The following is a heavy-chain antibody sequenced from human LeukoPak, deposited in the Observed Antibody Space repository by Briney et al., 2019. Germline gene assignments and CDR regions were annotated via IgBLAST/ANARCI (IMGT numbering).Heavy chain of an antibody. CDR3: ATTRYGDYRRFDY. J-gene: IGHJ4*02. V-gene: IGHV3-30*03. Sequence: WVRXXPGKGLEWXAVISSDGGNKYYADSVKGRFTISRDNSKNTLYLQMNSLRAEDTAVYYCATTRYGDYRRFDYWGQGTLVTVSS. D-gene: IGHD4-17*01. CDR2: ISSDGGNK.